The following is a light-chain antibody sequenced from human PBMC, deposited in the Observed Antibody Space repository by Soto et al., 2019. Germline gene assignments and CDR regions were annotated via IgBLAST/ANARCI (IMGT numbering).Light chain of an antibody. CDR3: SSYTSNKSYV. CDR1: TGDVGRYNF. J-gene: IGLJ1*01. V-gene: IGLV2-14*01. CDR2: EVS. Sequence: QSALTQPASVSGSPGQSITISCTGTTGDVGRYNFFSWYQQHPGKAPKLMISEVSNRPSVVSNRFSASKSGNTASLTISGQQADDEADYCCSSYTSNKSYVFGTGTKLTVL.